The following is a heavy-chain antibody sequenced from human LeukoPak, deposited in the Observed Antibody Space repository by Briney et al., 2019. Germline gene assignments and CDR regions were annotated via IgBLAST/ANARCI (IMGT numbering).Heavy chain of an antibody. CDR3: ASPSGY. D-gene: IGHD7-27*01. Sequence: PSETLSLTCAVYGGSFSDYFWSWIRQPPGKGLEWIGEINHSGSTNYNPSLKSRVTISVDKSKNQFSLKLSSVTAADTAVYYCASPSGYWGQGTLVTVSS. J-gene: IGHJ4*02. CDR1: GGSFSDYF. V-gene: IGHV4-34*01. CDR2: INHSGST.